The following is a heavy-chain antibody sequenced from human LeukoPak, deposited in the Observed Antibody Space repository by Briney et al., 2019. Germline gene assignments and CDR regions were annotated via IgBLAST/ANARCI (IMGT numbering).Heavy chain of an antibody. CDR3: ARESPDDSSAS. Sequence: GGSLRLSCAASGFTVSTNCMSWVRQAPGKGLEWVSVIDSGGSKKYAESVKGRFTISRDNSKNTLYLQMNSLRAEDRAVYYCARESPDDSSASWGQGTLVTVSS. J-gene: IGHJ5*02. CDR1: GFTVSTNC. D-gene: IGHD3-22*01. V-gene: IGHV3-66*01. CDR2: IDSGGSK.